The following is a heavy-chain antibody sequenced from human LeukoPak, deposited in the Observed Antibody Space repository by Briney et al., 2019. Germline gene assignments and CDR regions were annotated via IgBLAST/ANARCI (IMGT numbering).Heavy chain of an antibody. CDR1: GFTFSSYA. J-gene: IGHJ4*02. CDR2: ISGSGGST. CDR3: AQTGGYYDSSGYSFDY. Sequence: GGSLRLSCAASGFTFSSYAMSWVHQAPGKGLEWVSAISGSGGSTYYADSVKGRFTISRDNSKNTLYLQMNSLRVEDTAVYYCAQTGGYYDSSGYSFDYWGQGTLVTVSS. D-gene: IGHD3-22*01. V-gene: IGHV3-23*01.